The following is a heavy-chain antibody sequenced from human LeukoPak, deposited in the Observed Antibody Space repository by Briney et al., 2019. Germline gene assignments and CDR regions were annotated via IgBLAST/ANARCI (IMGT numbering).Heavy chain of an antibody. D-gene: IGHD2/OR15-2a*01. CDR3: AREQYGAFDI. V-gene: IGHV3-53*01. Sequence: GGSLRLSCAASGFTVSSNYMSWVRQAPGKGLEWVSVIYSGGSTYYADSVKGRFTISRDNSKNTLYLQMNSLRTEDTAAYYCAREQYGAFDIWGQGTMVTVSS. J-gene: IGHJ3*02. CDR1: GFTVSSNY. CDR2: IYSGGST.